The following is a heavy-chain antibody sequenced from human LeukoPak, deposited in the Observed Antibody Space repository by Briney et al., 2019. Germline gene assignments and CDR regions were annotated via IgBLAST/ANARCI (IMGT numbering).Heavy chain of an antibody. V-gene: IGHV4-59*01. CDR3: ARAGKSAMASPPLVDY. D-gene: IGHD5-18*01. Sequence: PSETLSLTCTVSGGSISSYYWSWIRQPPGKGLEWIGYIYYSGSTNYNPSLKSRVTISVATSKNQFSLKLSSVTAADTAVYYCARAGKSAMASPPLVDYWGQGTLVTVSS. CDR2: IYYSGST. CDR1: GGSISSYY. J-gene: IGHJ4*02.